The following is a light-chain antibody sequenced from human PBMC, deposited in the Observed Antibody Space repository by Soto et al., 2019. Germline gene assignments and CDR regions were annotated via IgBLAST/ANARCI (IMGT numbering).Light chain of an antibody. J-gene: IGLJ3*02. CDR1: SSDVGGYNY. Sequence: QSVLTQPPSASGSPGQSVTISCTGTSSDVGGYNYVSWYQQHPGKAPKLVIFEVNKRPSGVPYRFSGSKSGNTAALTVSGLQAEDEGDYYCTSYAGGDIYVFGGGTKLTVL. CDR3: TSYAGGDIYV. CDR2: EVN. V-gene: IGLV2-8*01.